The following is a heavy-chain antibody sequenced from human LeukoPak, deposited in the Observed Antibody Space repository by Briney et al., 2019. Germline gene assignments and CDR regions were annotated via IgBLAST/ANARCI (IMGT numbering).Heavy chain of an antibody. Sequence: GGSLRLSCAASGFTFSTYAMSWVRQAPGKGLEWVSAISGGGSTNYADSVKGRFTISRDNSKNTLYLEINSLRAEDTAVYYCARDMSPLERAMDVWGQGTTVTVSS. CDR2: ISGGGST. D-gene: IGHD3-10*02. V-gene: IGHV3-23*01. J-gene: IGHJ6*02. CDR1: GFTFSTYA. CDR3: ARDMSPLERAMDV.